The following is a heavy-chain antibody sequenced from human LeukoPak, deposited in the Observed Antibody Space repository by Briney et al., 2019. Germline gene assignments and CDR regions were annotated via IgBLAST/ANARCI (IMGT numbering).Heavy chain of an antibody. J-gene: IGHJ3*02. V-gene: IGHV4-59*12. Sequence: SETLSLTCTVSGGSNSTYFWSWIRQPPGKGLEWIGYIYYSGSTYYNPSLKSRVTISVDTSKNQFSLKLSSVTAADTAVYYCARVNLGGSYFWSVAFGAFDIWGQGTMVTVSS. D-gene: IGHD1-26*01. CDR1: GGSNSTYF. CDR2: IYYSGST. CDR3: ARVNLGGSYFWSVAFGAFDI.